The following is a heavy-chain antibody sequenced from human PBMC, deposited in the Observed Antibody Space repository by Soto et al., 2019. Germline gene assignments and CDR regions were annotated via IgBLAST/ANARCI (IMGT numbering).Heavy chain of an antibody. CDR2: VLPISGST. CDR1: GGLISKYS. V-gene: IGHV1-69*06. CDR3: ATLRVRGGPLRFED. J-gene: IGHJ4*01. D-gene: IGHD5-12*01. Sequence: QVQLVQSGAEVRKPGSSVKVSCKTSGGLISKYSFNWVRQAPGQGLEWMGGVLPISGSTDYAQKFQGRLTITADRSTITVYMELSRLRSDDTANYYCATLRVRGGPLRFEDGGQGMLISVSS.